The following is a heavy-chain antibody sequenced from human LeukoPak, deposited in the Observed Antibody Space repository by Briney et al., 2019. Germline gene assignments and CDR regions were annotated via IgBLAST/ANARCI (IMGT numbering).Heavy chain of an antibody. J-gene: IGHJ4*02. CDR2: IYTSGST. V-gene: IGHV4-61*02. Sequence: PSETLSLTCTVSGGSISSGGYYWSWIRQPAGKGLEWIGRIYTSGSTNYNPSLKSRVTISVDTSKNQLSLKLRSATAADTAVYYCARGGGERGPPTYWGQGTLVTVSS. D-gene: IGHD3-16*01. CDR3: ARGGGERGPPTY. CDR1: GGSISSGGYY.